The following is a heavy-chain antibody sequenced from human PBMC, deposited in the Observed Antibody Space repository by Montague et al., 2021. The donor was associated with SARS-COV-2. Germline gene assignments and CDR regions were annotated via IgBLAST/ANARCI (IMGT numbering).Heavy chain of an antibody. CDR1: GFTFDDYG. J-gene: IGHJ6*02. CDR2: INWKGGST. Sequence: SLRLSCAASGFTFDDYGMSWVRQAPGKGLEWVSGINWKGGSTGYADSVKGRFTISRDNGKNSLYLQMNSLRAEDTALYHCARVRWITGTAYGMDVLGQGTTVTVSS. D-gene: IGHD1-20*01. CDR3: ARVRWITGTAYGMDV. V-gene: IGHV3-20*01.